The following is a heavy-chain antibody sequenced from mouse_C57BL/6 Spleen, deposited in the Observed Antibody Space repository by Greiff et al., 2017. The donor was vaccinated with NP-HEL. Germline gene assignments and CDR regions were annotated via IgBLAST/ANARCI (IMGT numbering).Heavy chain of an antibody. Sequence: EVQLQQSGPELVKPGASVKISCKASGYTFTDYYMNWVKQSHGKSLEWIGDINPNNGGTSYNQKFKGKATLTVDKSSSTAYMELRSLTSEDSAVYYCARGIWYFDVWGTGTTVTVSS. V-gene: IGHV1-26*01. CDR3: ARGIWYFDV. J-gene: IGHJ1*03. CDR2: INPNNGGT. CDR1: GYTFTDYY.